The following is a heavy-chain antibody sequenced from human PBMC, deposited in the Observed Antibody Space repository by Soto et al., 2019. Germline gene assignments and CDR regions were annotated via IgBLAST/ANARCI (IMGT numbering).Heavy chain of an antibody. J-gene: IGHJ4*02. Sequence: GPLLPSCLGSGFSVSATSIFWVRQATGKGLEWVSLMHRGGTTDNADSVKGRFTTSRDKSKNTLYLHMNGLRVEDTAVYYCARVNTTLVDHFDCWGQGTRVTVSS. CDR3: ARVNTTLVDHFDC. CDR2: MHRGGTT. V-gene: IGHV3-53*01. CDR1: GFSVSATS. D-gene: IGHD5-18*01.